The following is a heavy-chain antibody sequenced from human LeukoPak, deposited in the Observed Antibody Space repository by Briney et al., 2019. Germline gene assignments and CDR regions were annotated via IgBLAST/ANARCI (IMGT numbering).Heavy chain of an antibody. CDR2: INPNSGGT. V-gene: IGHV1-2*02. CDR3: ASAVNPYSSSSGPHAFDI. Sequence: ASVKVSCKASGYTFTGYYMHWVRQAPGQGLEWMGWINPNSGGTNYAQKFQGRVTMTRDTSISTAYMELSRLRFDDTAVYYCASAVNPYSSSSGPHAFDIWGQGTMVTVSS. D-gene: IGHD6-6*01. J-gene: IGHJ3*02. CDR1: GYTFTGYY.